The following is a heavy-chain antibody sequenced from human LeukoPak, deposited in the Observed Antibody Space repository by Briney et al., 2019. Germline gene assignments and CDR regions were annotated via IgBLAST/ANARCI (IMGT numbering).Heavy chain of an antibody. D-gene: IGHD3-10*01. CDR3: VRDGGDFYGSGSYLAY. CDR2: ISSSGSTT. J-gene: IGHJ4*02. Sequence: GGSLRLSCAASGFTFSSYEMNWVRQAPGKGLEWVSYISSSGSTTYYADSVKGRFTISRDNAKNSLYLQMNSLRAEDTAAYYCVRDGGDFYGSGSYLAYWGQGTLVTVSS. CDR1: GFTFSSYE. V-gene: IGHV3-48*03.